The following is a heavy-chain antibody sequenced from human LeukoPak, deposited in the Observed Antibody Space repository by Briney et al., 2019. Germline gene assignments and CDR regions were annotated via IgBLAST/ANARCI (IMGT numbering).Heavy chain of an antibody. CDR1: GASISSYY. CDR2: ISYSGST. J-gene: IGHJ4*02. D-gene: IGHD6-13*01. CDR3: ARGDSSSSSYYFDY. V-gene: IGHV4-59*01. Sequence: SETLSLTCTVSGASISSYYWSWIRQPPGKGLEWIGYISYSGSTNYNPSLKSRVTISVGTSMNQFSLKLTSVTAADTAVYFCARGDSSSSSYYFDYWGPGTLVTVSS.